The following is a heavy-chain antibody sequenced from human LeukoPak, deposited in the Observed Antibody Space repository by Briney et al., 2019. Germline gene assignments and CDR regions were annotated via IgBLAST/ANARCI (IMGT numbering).Heavy chain of an antibody. D-gene: IGHD6-13*01. CDR3: ARVSFYSSSWFPSDY. Sequence: GGSLRLSCAASGFTFSSYAMHWVRQAPGKGLEWVAVISYDGSNKYYADSVKGRFTISRDNAKSSLYLQMNSLRAEDTAVYYCARVSFYSSSWFPSDYWGQGTLVTVSS. J-gene: IGHJ4*02. CDR1: GFTFSSYA. V-gene: IGHV3-30-3*01. CDR2: ISYDGSNK.